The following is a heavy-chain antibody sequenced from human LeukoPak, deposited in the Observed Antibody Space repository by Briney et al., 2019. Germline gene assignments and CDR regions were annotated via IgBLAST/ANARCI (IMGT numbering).Heavy chain of an antibody. CDR1: GGSFSGYS. CDR3: ARGSATGLAY. D-gene: IGHD1-1*01. J-gene: IGHJ4*02. CDR2: IDRSGST. Sequence: SETLSLTCAVYGGSFSGYSWTWIHQPPGKGLEWIGEIDRSGSTNYNPALKSRLTISVDTSKNQFSLKLSSVTAADTAVYYCARGSATGLAYWGQGTLVTVSS. V-gene: IGHV4-34*01.